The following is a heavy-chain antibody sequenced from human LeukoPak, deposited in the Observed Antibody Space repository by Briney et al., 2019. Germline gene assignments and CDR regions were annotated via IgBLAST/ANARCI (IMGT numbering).Heavy chain of an antibody. V-gene: IGHV4-34*01. CDR1: GGSFSGYY. Sequence: PSGTLSLTCAVYGGSFSGYYWSWIRQPPGKGLEWIGEINHSGSTNYNPSLKSRVTISVDTSKNQFSLKLSSVTAADTAVYYCARVSLRGVVDYWGQGTLVTVSS. CDR3: ARVSLRGVVDY. J-gene: IGHJ4*02. D-gene: IGHD5/OR15-5a*01. CDR2: INHSGST.